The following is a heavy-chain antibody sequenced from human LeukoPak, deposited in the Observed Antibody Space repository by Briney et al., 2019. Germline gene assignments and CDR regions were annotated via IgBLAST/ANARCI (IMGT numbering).Heavy chain of an antibody. Sequence: SVKLSCKASGGTLSSYAISWVRQAPGQGLEWMGGLIPIFGTANYAQKFQGRVTITTDESTSTAYMELSSLRSEDTAVYYCARTPPYYYDSSGYYYEYFQHWGQGTLVTVSS. CDR2: LIPIFGTA. J-gene: IGHJ1*01. V-gene: IGHV1-69*05. D-gene: IGHD3-22*01. CDR1: GGTLSSYA. CDR3: ARTPPYYYDSSGYYYEYFQH.